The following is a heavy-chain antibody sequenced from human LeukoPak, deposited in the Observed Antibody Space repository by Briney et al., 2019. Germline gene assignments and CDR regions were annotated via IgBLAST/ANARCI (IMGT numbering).Heavy chain of an antibody. CDR1: GFTFSSYW. Sequence: GGSLRLSCAASGFTFSSYWMSWVRQAPGKGLEWVANIKQDGSEKYYVDSVKGRFTISRDNAKNSLYLQMNSLRAEDTAVYYCARLYYDYVWGSYPYDYWGQGTLVTVSS. D-gene: IGHD3-16*02. J-gene: IGHJ4*02. V-gene: IGHV3-7*01. CDR3: ARLYYDYVWGSYPYDY. CDR2: IKQDGSEK.